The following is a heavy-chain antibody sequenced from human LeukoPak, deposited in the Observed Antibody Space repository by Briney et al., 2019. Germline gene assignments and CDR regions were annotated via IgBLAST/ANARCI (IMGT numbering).Heavy chain of an antibody. D-gene: IGHD6-19*01. J-gene: IGHJ4*02. Sequence: GASVKVSCKASGYTFTGYYMHWVRQAPGQGLEWMGWINPNSGGTNYAQKFQGRVTMTRDTSISTAYMELSRLRSDDTAVYYCARRIAVAGTGFDYWGQGTLVTVSS. CDR3: ARRIAVAGTGFDY. CDR2: INPNSGGT. CDR1: GYTFTGYY. V-gene: IGHV1-2*02.